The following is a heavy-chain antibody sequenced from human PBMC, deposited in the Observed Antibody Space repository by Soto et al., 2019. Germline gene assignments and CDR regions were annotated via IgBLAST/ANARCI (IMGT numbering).Heavy chain of an antibody. D-gene: IGHD3-3*01. Sequence: GGSLRLSCAASGFTFSSYWMSWVRQAPGKGLEWVANIKQDGSEKYYVDSVKGRFTISRDNAKNSLYLQMNSLRAEDTAVYYCARIVLRFLEWPYYFDYWGQGTLVTVSS. CDR3: ARIVLRFLEWPYYFDY. J-gene: IGHJ4*02. CDR2: IKQDGSEK. V-gene: IGHV3-7*05. CDR1: GFTFSSYW.